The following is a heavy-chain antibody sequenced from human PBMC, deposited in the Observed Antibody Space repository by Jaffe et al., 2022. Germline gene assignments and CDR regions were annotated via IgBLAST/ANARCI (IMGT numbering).Heavy chain of an antibody. J-gene: IGHJ5*02. CDR2: IYYSGST. D-gene: IGHD4-17*01. CDR3: ARARLRLTNWFDP. Sequence: QVQLQESGPGLVKPSETLSLTCTVSGGSVSSGSYYWSWIRQPPGKGLEWIGYIYYSGSTNYNPSLKSRVTISVDTSKNQFSLKLSSVTAADTAVYYCARARLRLTNWFDPWGQGTLVTVSS. CDR1: GGSVSSGSYY. V-gene: IGHV4-61*01.